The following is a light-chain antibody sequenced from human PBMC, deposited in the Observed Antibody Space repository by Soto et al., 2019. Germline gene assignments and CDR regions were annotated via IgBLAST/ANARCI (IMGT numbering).Light chain of an antibody. CDR3: QQYNSYSWP. J-gene: IGKJ1*01. CDR2: DAS. Sequence: DIQLTRSPSTLSASVGDRVTLTCRASQSLNTRLAWYQQRPGKAPKLLIYDASTLERGVPSRFSGSGSGTEFTLTISSLQPDDFATYYCQQYNSYSWPFGQGTKVDIK. CDR1: QSLNTR. V-gene: IGKV1-5*01.